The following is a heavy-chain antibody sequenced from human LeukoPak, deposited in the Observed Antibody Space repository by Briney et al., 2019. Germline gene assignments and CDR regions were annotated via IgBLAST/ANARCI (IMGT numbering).Heavy chain of an antibody. D-gene: IGHD1-26*01. J-gene: IGHJ4*02. CDR2: ISGSGGST. V-gene: IGHV3-23*01. CDR1: GFTFSSSA. Sequence: GSLRLSCAASGFTFSSSAMSWVRQAPGKGLEWVSAISGSGGSTYYADSVKGRFTISRDNSKNTLYLQMNSLRAEDTAVYYCAKGGKWDVTPFDYWGQGTLVTVSS. CDR3: AKGGKWDVTPFDY.